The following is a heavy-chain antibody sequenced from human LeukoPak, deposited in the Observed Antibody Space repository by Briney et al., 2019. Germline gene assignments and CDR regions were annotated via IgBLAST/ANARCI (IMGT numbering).Heavy chain of an antibody. CDR2: IYHSGST. Sequence: SETLSLTCAVSGGSISSSNWWSWVRQPPGKGLEWIGEIYHSGSTNYNPSLKSRVTISVDTSKNQFSLKLSSVTAADTAVYYCARVGFSGIGAFDIWGQGTMVTVSS. J-gene: IGHJ3*02. CDR1: GGSISSSNW. CDR3: ARVGFSGIGAFDI. D-gene: IGHD2-21*01. V-gene: IGHV4-4*02.